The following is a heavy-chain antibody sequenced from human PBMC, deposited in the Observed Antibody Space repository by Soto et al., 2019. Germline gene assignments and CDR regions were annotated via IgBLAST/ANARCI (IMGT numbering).Heavy chain of an antibody. Sequence: LRLSCAASGFAFSTYAMHWVRLAPGRGLEWVAVIATDGHTAYYADSVKGRFVISRDNSKNTVFLQMNSLRGEDTATYHCGHPVGDAAGGISDFWGQGTLVTVSS. CDR1: GFAFSTYA. J-gene: IGHJ4*02. CDR3: GHPVGDAAGGISDF. D-gene: IGHD6-25*01. CDR2: IATDGHTA. V-gene: IGHV3-30*03.